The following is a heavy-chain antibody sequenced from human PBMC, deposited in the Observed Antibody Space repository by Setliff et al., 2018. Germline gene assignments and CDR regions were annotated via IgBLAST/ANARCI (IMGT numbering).Heavy chain of an antibody. Sequence: SETLSLTCAVSGVSISDGHFWGWIRQPPGKGLKWIGSIDRTGNRYYNSPLRSRVTLSIDMSRNEFSLELRSMTAADTAVYYCARRDEYLQFREFFDFWGQGILVTVSS. CDR3: ARRDEYLQFREFFDF. D-gene: IGHD3-10*01. CDR1: GVSISDGHF. J-gene: IGHJ4*02. CDR2: IDRTGNR. V-gene: IGHV4-38-2*01.